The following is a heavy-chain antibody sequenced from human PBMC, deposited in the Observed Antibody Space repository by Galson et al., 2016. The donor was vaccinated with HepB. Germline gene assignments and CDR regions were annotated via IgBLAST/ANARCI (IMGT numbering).Heavy chain of an antibody. D-gene: IGHD5-24*01. CDR1: GFSLNITGAA. CDR2: IYWDDDK. CDR3: AHMIWLQLGMGWFHP. V-gene: IGHV2-5*02. Sequence: PALVKPTQTLTLTCTFSGFSLNITGAAVGWIRQPPGKALEWLAVIYWDDDKPYSPSLKSRLTITKDTSKNQVVLRMTNMDPVDTATYYCAHMIWLQLGMGWFHPWGQGTLVTVSS. J-gene: IGHJ5*02.